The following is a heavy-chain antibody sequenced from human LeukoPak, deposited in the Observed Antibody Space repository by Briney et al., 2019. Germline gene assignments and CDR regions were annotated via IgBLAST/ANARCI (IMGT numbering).Heavy chain of an antibody. CDR2: INHSGST. CDR1: SGSFSGYY. V-gene: IGHV4-34*01. CDR3: ASGPTLVFDY. Sequence: SETLSLTCAVYSGSFSGYYWSWIRQPPGKRLEWIGEINHSGSTNYNPSLKSRVTISVDTSRNQFSLKLSSVTTADTAVYYCASGPTLVFDYWGQGTLVTVSS. D-gene: IGHD4-17*01. J-gene: IGHJ4*02.